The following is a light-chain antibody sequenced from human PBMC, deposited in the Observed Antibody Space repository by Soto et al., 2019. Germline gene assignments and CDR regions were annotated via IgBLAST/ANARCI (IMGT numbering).Light chain of an antibody. CDR2: DVS. V-gene: IGLV2-11*01. CDR1: SSDVGGYNY. CDR3: YSYAGSYTFYV. Sequence: ALTQPRSVSWSPGQSVTISCTGTSSDVGGYNYVSWYQQYPGKAPKLMIYDVSKRPSGVPDRFSGSKSGNTASLTISGLQAEDEADYYCYSYAGSYTFYVFGTGTKVTVL. J-gene: IGLJ1*01.